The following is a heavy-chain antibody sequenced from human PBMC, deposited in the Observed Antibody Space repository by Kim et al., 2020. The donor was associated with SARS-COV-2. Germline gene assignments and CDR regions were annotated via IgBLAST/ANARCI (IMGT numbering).Heavy chain of an antibody. Sequence: ANYAQKFQGRVTITADESTSTAYMELSSLRSEDTAVYYCARGWAVRLMDVWGQGTTVTVSS. J-gene: IGHJ6*02. V-gene: IGHV1-69*01. CDR2: A. D-gene: IGHD6-19*01. CDR3: ARGWAVRLMDV.